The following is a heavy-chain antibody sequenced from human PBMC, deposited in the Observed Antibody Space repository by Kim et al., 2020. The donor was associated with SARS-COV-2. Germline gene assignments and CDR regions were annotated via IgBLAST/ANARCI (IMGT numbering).Heavy chain of an antibody. V-gene: IGHV4-31*03. Sequence: SETLSLTCTVSGGSISSGGYYWSWIRQHPGKGLEWIGYIYYSGSTYYNPSLKSRVTISVDTSKNQFSLKLSSVTAADTAVYYCASQLTTVKESHWYFDLWGRGTLVTVSS. J-gene: IGHJ2*01. CDR2: IYYSGST. D-gene: IGHD4-4*01. CDR3: ASQLTTVKESHWYFDL. CDR1: GGSISSGGYY.